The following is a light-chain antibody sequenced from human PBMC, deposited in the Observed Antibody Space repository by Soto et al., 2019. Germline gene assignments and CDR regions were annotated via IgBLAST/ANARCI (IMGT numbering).Light chain of an antibody. V-gene: IGLV1-40*01. CDR2: AHS. Sequence: QSVLTQPPSVSGAPGQRVTISCTGSSSNIGAGYDVHWYQQLPGTAPQLLIYAHSNRPSGVPDRFSGSKSGTSASLAITGXXXEDEADYYCQSYDSSLRGPVFGGGTKLTVL. CDR1: SSNIGAGYD. J-gene: IGLJ2*01. CDR3: QSYDSSLRGPV.